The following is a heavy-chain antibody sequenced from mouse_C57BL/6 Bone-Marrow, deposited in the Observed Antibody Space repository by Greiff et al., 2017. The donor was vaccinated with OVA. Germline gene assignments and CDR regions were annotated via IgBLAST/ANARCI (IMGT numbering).Heavy chain of an antibody. CDR3: ASRVYYDYYDYFDY. D-gene: IGHD2-4*01. V-gene: IGHV1-50*01. J-gene: IGHJ2*01. CDR2: IDPSDSYT. Sequence: QVQLQQPGAELVKPGASVKLSCKASGYTFTSYWMQWVKQRPGQGLEWIGEIDPSDSYTNYNQKFQGKATLTVDTSSSTAYMQLSSLTSEDSAVYYCASRVYYDYYDYFDYWGQGTTLTVSS. CDR1: GYTFTSYW.